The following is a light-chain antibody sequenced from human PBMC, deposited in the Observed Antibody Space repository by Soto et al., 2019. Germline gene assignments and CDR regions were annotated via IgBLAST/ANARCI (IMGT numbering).Light chain of an antibody. CDR2: RND. J-gene: IGLJ3*02. Sequence: QSVLTQPPSASGTPGQRVTISCSGSNSNIGSHSVCWFQQLPGTAPKMLICRNDERASGVPDRFSGSKSGSSASLDITGLQAEDEADYDWMSWEDSLIGMLFGGGTKLTVL. V-gene: IGLV1-47*01. CDR3: MSWEDSLIGML. CDR1: NSNIGSHS.